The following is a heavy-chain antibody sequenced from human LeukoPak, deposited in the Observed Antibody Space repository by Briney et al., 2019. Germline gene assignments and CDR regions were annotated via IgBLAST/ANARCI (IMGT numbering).Heavy chain of an antibody. Sequence: SVKVSCKASGGTFSSYAISWVRQAPGQGLEWMGRIIPILGIANYAQKFQGRVTITADKSTSTAYMELRSLRSDDTAVYYCARDREYYFDYWGQGTLVTVSS. CDR2: IIPILGIA. V-gene: IGHV1-69*04. D-gene: IGHD3-10*01. CDR3: ARDREYYFDY. J-gene: IGHJ4*02. CDR1: GGTFSSYA.